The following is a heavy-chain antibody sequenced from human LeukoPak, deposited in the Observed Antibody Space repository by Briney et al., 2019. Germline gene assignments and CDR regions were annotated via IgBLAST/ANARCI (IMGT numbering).Heavy chain of an antibody. Sequence: SETLSLTCTVSGYSISSGYYWGWIRQPPGKGLEWIGSVYHSGSTYYNPSLKSRVTISVDTSKNQFSLKLSSVTAADTAVYYCARGTSGYCSGGSCYSGYYYYYMDVWGKGTTVTISS. J-gene: IGHJ6*03. CDR2: VYHSGST. CDR1: GYSISSGYY. CDR3: ARGTSGYCSGGSCYSGYYYYYMDV. D-gene: IGHD2-15*01. V-gene: IGHV4-38-2*02.